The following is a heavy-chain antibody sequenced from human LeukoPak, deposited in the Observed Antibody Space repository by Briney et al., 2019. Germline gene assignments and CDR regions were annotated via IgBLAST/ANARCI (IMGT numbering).Heavy chain of an antibody. Sequence: HGESLKISCKGSGYGFSTYWIGWVRQMPGKGLEWMGIVYPGDSDTTYSPSFQGQVTISVDKSISTAYLQWSSLKSSDTAMYYCARLLDILTGNSFDSWGQGTLVTVSS. J-gene: IGHJ5*01. D-gene: IGHD3-9*01. CDR1: GYGFSTYW. CDR2: VYPGDSDT. V-gene: IGHV5-51*01. CDR3: ARLLDILTGNSFDS.